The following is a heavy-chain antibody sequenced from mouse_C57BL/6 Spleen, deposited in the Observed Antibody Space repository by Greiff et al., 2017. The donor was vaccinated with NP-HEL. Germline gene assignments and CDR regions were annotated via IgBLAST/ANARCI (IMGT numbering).Heavy chain of an antibody. CDR2: IDPSDSET. J-gene: IGHJ3*01. D-gene: IGHD2-5*01. V-gene: IGHV1-52*01. CDR1: GYTFTSYW. Sequence: VQLQQPGAELVRPGSSVKLSCKASGYTFTSYWMHWVKQRPIQGLEWIGNIDPSDSETHYNQKFKDKATLTVDKSPSTAYMQLSSLTSEDSAVYYCARGYSNYDWFAYWGQGTLVTVSA. CDR3: ARGYSNYDWFAY.